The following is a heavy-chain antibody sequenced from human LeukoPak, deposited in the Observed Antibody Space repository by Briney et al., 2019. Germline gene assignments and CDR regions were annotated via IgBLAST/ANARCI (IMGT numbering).Heavy chain of an antibody. Sequence: SVKVSCKASGGTFSSYAIRWVRQAPGQGLEWMGGIIPIFGTANYAQKFQGRVTITADKSTSTAYMELSSLRSEDTAVYYCAREGIAATGSNDYWGQGTLVTVSS. V-gene: IGHV1-69*06. J-gene: IGHJ4*02. D-gene: IGHD2-15*01. CDR2: IIPIFGTA. CDR3: AREGIAATGSNDY. CDR1: GGTFSSYA.